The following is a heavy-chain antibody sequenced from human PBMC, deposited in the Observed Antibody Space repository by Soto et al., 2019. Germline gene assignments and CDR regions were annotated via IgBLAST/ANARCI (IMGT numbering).Heavy chain of an antibody. D-gene: IGHD1-1*01. CDR2: ISYDGSNK. J-gene: IGHJ4*02. Sequence: QVQLVESGGGVVQPGRSLRLSCAASGFTFNSYAMHWVRQAPGRGLELLAVISYDGSNKYYADSVKGRFTISRDNSKNTLYLQMNSLRADDTAMYYCASEQLAVLRGVLDYWGQGTLVTVSS. CDR1: GFTFNSYA. CDR3: ASEQLAVLRGVLDY. V-gene: IGHV3-30-3*01.